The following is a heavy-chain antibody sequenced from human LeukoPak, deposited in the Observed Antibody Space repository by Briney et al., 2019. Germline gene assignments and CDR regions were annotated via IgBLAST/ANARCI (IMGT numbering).Heavy chain of an antibody. V-gene: IGHV3-30*04. CDR1: GFTFSSYA. CDR2: ISYDGSNK. CDR3: AKDSSGYYRNFDY. D-gene: IGHD3-22*01. Sequence: GRSLRLSCAASGFTFSSYAMHWVRQAPGKGLEWVAVISYDGSNKYYADSVKGRFTISRDNSKNTLYLQMNSLRAEDTAVYYCAKDSSGYYRNFDYWGQGTLVTVSS. J-gene: IGHJ4*02.